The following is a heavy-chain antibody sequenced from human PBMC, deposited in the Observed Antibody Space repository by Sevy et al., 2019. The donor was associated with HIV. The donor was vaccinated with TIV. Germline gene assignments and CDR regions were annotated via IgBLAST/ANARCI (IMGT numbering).Heavy chain of an antibody. CDR1: AFTFSSYW. V-gene: IGHV3-7*03. D-gene: IGHD3-10*01. Sequence: GGSLRLSCAASAFTFSSYWMSWVRQAPGKGLEWVANIKQDGSEKYYVDSVKGRFTISRDNAKNSLYLQMNSLRAEDTAVYYCASDPFGSMVRGVITDFDYWGQGTLVTVSS. J-gene: IGHJ4*02. CDR2: IKQDGSEK. CDR3: ASDPFGSMVRGVITDFDY.